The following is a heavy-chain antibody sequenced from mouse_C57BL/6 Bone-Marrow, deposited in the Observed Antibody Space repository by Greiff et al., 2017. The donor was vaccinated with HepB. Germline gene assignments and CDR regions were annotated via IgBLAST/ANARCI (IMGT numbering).Heavy chain of an antibody. D-gene: IGHD1-1*01. CDR1: GYTFTSYW. Sequence: VQLQQPGAELVKPGASVKLSCKASGYTFTSYWMHWVKQRPGQGLEWIGMIHPNSGSTNYNEKFKSKATLTVDKSSSTAYMQLSSLTSEDSAVYYGAYDYGSYWYVDVGGTGTTVTVSS. J-gene: IGHJ1*03. CDR2: IHPNSGST. CDR3: AYDYGSYWYVDV. V-gene: IGHV1-64*01.